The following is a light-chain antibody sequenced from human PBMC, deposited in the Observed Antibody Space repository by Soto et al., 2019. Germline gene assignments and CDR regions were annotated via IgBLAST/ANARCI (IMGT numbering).Light chain of an antibody. V-gene: IGKV3-20*01. CDR2: GAS. CDR1: QSVSSSY. J-gene: IGKJ5*01. CDR3: QQYGISLPIT. Sequence: EIVLTQSPGTLSLSPGERATLSCRASQSVSSSYLAWYQQKPGQAPRLLIYGASSRATGIPDRFSGSGSGTDFTLTISRLEPEDFAVYYCQQYGISLPITFGQGTRLEIK.